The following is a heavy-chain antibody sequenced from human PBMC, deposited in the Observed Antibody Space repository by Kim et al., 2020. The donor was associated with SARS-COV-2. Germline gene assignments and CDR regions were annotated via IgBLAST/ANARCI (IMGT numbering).Heavy chain of an antibody. J-gene: IGHJ4*02. V-gene: IGHV3-49*02. D-gene: IGHD4-17*01. CDR3: TRWIRTVVRRHDY. Sequence: YAASVKGRFTISRDDSKSIAYLQMNSLKTEDTAVYYCTRWIRTVVRRHDYWGQGTLVTVSS.